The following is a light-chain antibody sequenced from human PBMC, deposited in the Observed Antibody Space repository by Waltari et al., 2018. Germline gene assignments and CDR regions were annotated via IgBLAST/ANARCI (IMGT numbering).Light chain of an antibody. V-gene: IGKV3-11*01. CDR2: DTS. CDR1: QSVSSY. Sequence: IMLTQSPATLSLSPGERATLSCRTSQSVSSYLAWFQQNPGQAPRLLIYDTSNRATGSPARFIGSGSGTEFTLTISSLEPEDSAVYYCQQRSHWRTFGQGTKVEIK. J-gene: IGKJ1*01. CDR3: QQRSHWRT.